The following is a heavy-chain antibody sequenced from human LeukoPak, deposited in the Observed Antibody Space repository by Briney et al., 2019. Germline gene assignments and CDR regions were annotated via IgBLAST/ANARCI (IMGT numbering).Heavy chain of an antibody. CDR2: ISGIDGST. Sequence: GGSLRLSCAASGFTFSSYAISWVRQAPGKGLEWVSDISGIDGSTYYGDSVKGRFTSSRDNSMKTMYLQMNSLRAEDTAVYYCVRRRTGGSSKFPWDYWGQGTLVTVSS. D-gene: IGHD1-26*01. CDR1: GFTFSSYA. J-gene: IGHJ4*02. CDR3: VRRRTGGSSKFPWDY. V-gene: IGHV3-23*01.